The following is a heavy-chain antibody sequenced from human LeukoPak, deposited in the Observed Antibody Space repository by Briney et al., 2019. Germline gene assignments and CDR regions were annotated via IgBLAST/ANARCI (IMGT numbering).Heavy chain of an antibody. CDR3: ARDDCSGGSCLDV. CDR2: ISSSNNYI. D-gene: IGHD2-15*01. V-gene: IGHV3-21*01. CDR1: GFTLISYS. Sequence: PGGSLRLSCAASGFTLISYSMNWVRQAPGKGLEWVSSISSSNNYIYYADSVKGRFIISRDNAKNSLYLQMNSLRVEDTAVYYCARDDCSGGSCLDVWGKGTMVTVSS. J-gene: IGHJ6*04.